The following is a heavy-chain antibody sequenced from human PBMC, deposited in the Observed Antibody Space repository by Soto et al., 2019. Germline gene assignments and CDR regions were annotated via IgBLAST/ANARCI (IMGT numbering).Heavy chain of an antibody. CDR1: VFSFSGYW. CDR3: ARSDWFDP. Sequence: WWSLRLSCAASVFSFSGYWMHWVRQAPGKGLVWVSRIKSDGTMTMYADSVKGRFTISRDNAKNTLYLQMNSLREEDTAVYYCARSDWFDPWGQGTLVTVSS. V-gene: IGHV3-74*03. CDR2: IKSDGTMT. J-gene: IGHJ5*02.